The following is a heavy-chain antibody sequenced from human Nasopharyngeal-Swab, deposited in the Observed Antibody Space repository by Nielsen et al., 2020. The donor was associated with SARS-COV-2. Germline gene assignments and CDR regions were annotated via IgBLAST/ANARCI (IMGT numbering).Heavy chain of an antibody. J-gene: IGHJ4*02. CDR3: ARTVKLVGSTTCYDY. CDR1: GFTFSRYW. D-gene: IGHD2-2*01. CDR2: IKQDGSEK. Sequence: GSSLTISCAASGFTFSRYWMSWVRTAPGGGLVWVANIKQDGSEKYYVDSVKGRFTISRDNAKNSLYLQMNSLRAEDTAVYYCARTVKLVGSTTCYDYWGQGTLVTVSS. V-gene: IGHV3-7*01.